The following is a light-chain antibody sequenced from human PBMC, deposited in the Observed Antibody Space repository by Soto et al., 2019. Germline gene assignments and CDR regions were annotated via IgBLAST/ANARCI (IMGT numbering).Light chain of an antibody. CDR1: SSDVGSDNL. Sequence: QSVLTQPASVSGSPGQSITISCTGTSSDVGSDNLVSWYRQHPGKAPKFMIYEVSKRPSGVSNRFSGSKSGNTASLTISGLQAEDEADYYCCSYAGTSTYVFGTGTKVTVL. CDR2: EVS. J-gene: IGLJ1*01. CDR3: CSYAGTSTYV. V-gene: IGLV2-23*02.